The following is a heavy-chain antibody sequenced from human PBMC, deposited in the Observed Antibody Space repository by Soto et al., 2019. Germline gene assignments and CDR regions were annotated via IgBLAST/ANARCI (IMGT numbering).Heavy chain of an antibody. CDR3: ARDPPLPAAMVD. CDR1: GGSISSSNW. D-gene: IGHD2-2*01. CDR2: IYHSGST. V-gene: IGHV4-4*02. Sequence: SDTLSLTCAVSGGSISSSNWWSWVRQPPGKGLEWIGEIYHSGSTNYNPSLKSRVTISVDKSKNQFSLQLSSVTAADTALYYCARDPPLPAAMVDWGQGTLVTVS. J-gene: IGHJ4*02.